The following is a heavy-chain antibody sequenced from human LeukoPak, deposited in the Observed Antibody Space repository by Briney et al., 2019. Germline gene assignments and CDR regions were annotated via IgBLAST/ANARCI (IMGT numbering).Heavy chain of an antibody. CDR2: ISSSGGST. J-gene: IGHJ4*02. Sequence: GGSLRLSCTASGFTFSSYGMSWVRQAPGKGLEWVSAISSSGGSTYYADSVKGRLTISRDNSKNTLYLQMNSLRAEDTAVYYCAKGAWYNWNHYFDYWGQATLVTVSS. CDR1: GFTFSSYG. D-gene: IGHD1-20*01. V-gene: IGHV3-23*01. CDR3: AKGAWYNWNHYFDY.